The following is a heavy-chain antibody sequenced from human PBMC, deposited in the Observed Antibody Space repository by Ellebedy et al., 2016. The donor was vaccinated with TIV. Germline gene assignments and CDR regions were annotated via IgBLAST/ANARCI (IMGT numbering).Heavy chain of an antibody. V-gene: IGHV1-2*02. J-gene: IGHJ4*02. CDR1: GYTFTGYS. D-gene: IGHD3-22*01. CDR3: ARTGDSSAHYYPLGY. Sequence: AASVKVSCKAAGYTFTGYSLHWVRQAPGQGPEWVGCINPKSGATKFAQNFRGRVTMTRDTSISTGFLELSRLSPDDAAVYYCARTGDSSAHYYPLGYWGQGTLVSVSS. CDR2: INPKSGAT.